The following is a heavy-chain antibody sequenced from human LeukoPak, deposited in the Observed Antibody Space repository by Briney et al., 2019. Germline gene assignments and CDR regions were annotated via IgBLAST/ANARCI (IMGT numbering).Heavy chain of an antibody. J-gene: IGHJ4*02. V-gene: IGHV4-34*01. Sequence: SETLSLTCAVYGGSFSGYYWSWIRQPPGKGLEWIGEINHSGSTNYNPSLKSRVTISVDTSKNQFSLKLSSVTAADTAVYYYARGKGRARTANLWEWGQGTLVTVSS. CDR2: INHSGST. D-gene: IGHD5-18*01. CDR3: ARGKGRARTANLWE. CDR1: GGSFSGYY.